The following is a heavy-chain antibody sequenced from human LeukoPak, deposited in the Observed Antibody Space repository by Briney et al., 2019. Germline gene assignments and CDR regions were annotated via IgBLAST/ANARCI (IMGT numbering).Heavy chain of an antibody. CDR1: GGSISSSSYY. V-gene: IGHV4-39*01. Sequence: SETLSLTCTVSGGSISSSSYYWGWIRQPPGKGLEWIGSIYYSGGTYYNPSLKSRVTISVDTSKNQFSLKLSSVTAADTAVYYCARLSGVPAAIGYWRQGTLVTVSS. CDR3: ARLSGVPAAIGY. CDR2: IYYSGGT. J-gene: IGHJ4*02. D-gene: IGHD2-2*01.